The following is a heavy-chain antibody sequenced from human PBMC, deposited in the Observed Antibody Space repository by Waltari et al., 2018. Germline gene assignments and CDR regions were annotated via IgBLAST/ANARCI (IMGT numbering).Heavy chain of an antibody. J-gene: IGHJ3*02. CDR1: GFTFSSYA. CDR2: ISGSGGST. CDR3: AKGPYYYDSSGYYNDAFDI. V-gene: IGHV3-23*04. D-gene: IGHD3-22*01. Sequence: EVQLVESGGGLVQPGGSLRLSCAASGFTFSSYAMSWVRQAPGKGREWVSAISGSGGSTYYADSVKGRFTISRDNSKNTLYLQMNSLRAEDTAVYYCAKGPYYYDSSGYYNDAFDIWGQGTMVTVSS.